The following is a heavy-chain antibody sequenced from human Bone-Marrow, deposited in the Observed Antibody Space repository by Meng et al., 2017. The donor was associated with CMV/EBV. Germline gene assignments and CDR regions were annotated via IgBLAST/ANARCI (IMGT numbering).Heavy chain of an antibody. Sequence: SCKASGFSFPFFPLHWVRQAPGQRLEWLGWINTAYGNSHYSQNFQGRVIITRDTSTTTAYMEMSSLRSEDTAVYYCAGDRGNRFDYWGQGSLVTVSS. CDR2: INTAYGNS. V-gene: IGHV1-3*04. J-gene: IGHJ4*02. CDR1: GFSFPFFP. D-gene: IGHD3-10*01. CDR3: AGDRGNRFDY.